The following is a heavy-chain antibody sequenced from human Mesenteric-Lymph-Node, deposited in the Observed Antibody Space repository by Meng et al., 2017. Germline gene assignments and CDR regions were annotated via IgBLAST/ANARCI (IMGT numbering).Heavy chain of an antibody. CDR2: IYHGVNI. V-gene: IGHV4-30-2*01. Sequence: QVQLQWPGSGLVRPSPTLSLTCAVSGDSITSGDYSWTWIRQPPGKGLEWIGYIYHGVNIYYTPSLRSRVTISVDKSRNQFSLKLTSVSAADTAVYYCVRDTRRGGGWFDPWGQGTLVTVSS. CDR3: VRDTRRGGGWFDP. CDR1: GDSITSGDYS. D-gene: IGHD3-10*01. J-gene: IGHJ5*02.